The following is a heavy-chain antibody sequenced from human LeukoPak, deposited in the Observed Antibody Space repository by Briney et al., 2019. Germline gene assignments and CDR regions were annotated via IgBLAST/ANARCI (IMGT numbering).Heavy chain of an antibody. J-gene: IGHJ4*02. CDR3: ARGSAWYFVY. CDR2: IYYSGRT. Sequence: SETLSLTCTVSGDSISGYYWGWIRQPPGRGLEWIGYIYYSGRTNYNPSLKSRVTISVDTSKNQFSLKLTSVTAADTAVYYCARGSAWYFVYWGQGALVTVSS. CDR1: GDSISGYY. D-gene: IGHD6-19*01. V-gene: IGHV4-59*01.